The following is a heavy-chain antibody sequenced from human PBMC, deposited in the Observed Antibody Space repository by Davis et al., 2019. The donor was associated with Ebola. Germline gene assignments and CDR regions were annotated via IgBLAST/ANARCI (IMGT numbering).Heavy chain of an antibody. D-gene: IGHD4/OR15-4a*01. CDR3: VRIRSDYGNSFDS. V-gene: IGHV3-72*01. CDR1: GFTFSSYA. CDR2: SRNKRKSYST. Sequence: GGSLRLSCAASGFTFSSYAMHWVCQAPGKGLEWVGRSRNKRKSYSTEYAASVKGRFTISRDDSKNSLYLQMNSLKTEDTAVYYCVRIRSDYGNSFDSWGQGTLVTVSS. J-gene: IGHJ4*02.